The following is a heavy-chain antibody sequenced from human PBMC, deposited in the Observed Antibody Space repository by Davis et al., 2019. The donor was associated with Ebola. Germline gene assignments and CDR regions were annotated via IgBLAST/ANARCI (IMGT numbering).Heavy chain of an antibody. D-gene: IGHD3-3*01. V-gene: IGHV4-30-2*06. CDR1: GDSVTSGDYC. CDR2: IFHGRNT. CDR3: ARAPVFGVVTSAFDL. J-gene: IGHJ3*01. Sequence: SETLSLTCAVSGDSVTSGDYCWSWIRQSPGKGLEWIGYIFHGRNTYYNPSLKRRVAISVDTSKNSFSLEVTSVTAADTAVYFCARAPVFGVVTSAFDLWGNGTMVTVSS.